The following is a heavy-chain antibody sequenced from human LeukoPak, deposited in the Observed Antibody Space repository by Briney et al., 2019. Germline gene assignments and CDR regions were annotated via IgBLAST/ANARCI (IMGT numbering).Heavy chain of an antibody. V-gene: IGHV3-21*01. D-gene: IGHD3-3*01. J-gene: IGHJ3*02. CDR1: GFTFSSYS. CDR3: ARVRITIFGVVIISDAFDI. Sequence: GGSLRLSCAASGFTFSSYSMNWVRQAPGKGLEWVSSISSSRYIYYADSVKGRFTISRDNAKNSLYLQMNSLRAEDTAVYYCARVRITIFGVVIISDAFDIWGQGTMVTVSS. CDR2: ISSSRYI.